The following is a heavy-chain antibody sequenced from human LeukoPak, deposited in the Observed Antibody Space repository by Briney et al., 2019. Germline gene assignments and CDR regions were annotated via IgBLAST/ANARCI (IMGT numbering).Heavy chain of an antibody. CDR2: ISSSGST. D-gene: IGHD6-6*01. J-gene: IGHJ6*03. Sequence: PSETLSLTCTVSGDSISSGDYYWSWIRQPAGKGLEWIGRISSSGSTNYNPSLKSRVTISVDTSKNQFSLKLSSVTAADTAVYFCARLDKYYYYMDVWGKGTTVTISS. V-gene: IGHV4-61*02. CDR1: GDSISSGDYY. CDR3: ARLDKYYYYMDV.